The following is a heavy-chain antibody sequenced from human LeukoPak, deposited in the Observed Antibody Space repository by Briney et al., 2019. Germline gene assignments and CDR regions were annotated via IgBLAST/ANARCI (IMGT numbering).Heavy chain of an antibody. CDR3: ARGHYDLAP. CDR1: GAPISGHY. Sequence: LETLSLTCSVSGAPISGHYWSWIRQPPGKGLEWIAYIYHSEAPNYNPSLNARVTMSLDMSKNQFSLRLTSVTAADTAIYYCARGHYDLAPWGQGILVTVSS. V-gene: IGHV4-59*08. CDR2: IYHSEAP. J-gene: IGHJ5*02. D-gene: IGHD3/OR15-3a*01.